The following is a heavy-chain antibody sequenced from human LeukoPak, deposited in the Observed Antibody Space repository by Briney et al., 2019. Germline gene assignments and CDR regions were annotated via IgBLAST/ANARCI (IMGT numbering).Heavy chain of an antibody. Sequence: SETLSLTCTVSGGSINSYYWSWIRQPPGKGLEWIGYIYYSGSANYNPSLKSRVTISVDTSKNQFSLKLSSVTAADTAVYYCARVSSSYGYNYWGQGTLVTVSS. J-gene: IGHJ4*02. D-gene: IGHD3-16*01. CDR1: GGSINSYY. CDR2: IYYSGSA. CDR3: ARVSSSYGYNY. V-gene: IGHV4-59*01.